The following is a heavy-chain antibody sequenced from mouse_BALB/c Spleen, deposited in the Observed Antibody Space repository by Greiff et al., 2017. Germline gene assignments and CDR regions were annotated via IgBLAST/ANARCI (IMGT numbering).Heavy chain of an antibody. V-gene: IGHV5-6-5*01. CDR3: ARAGYYRYPYYYAMDY. CDR2: ISSGGST. Sequence: EVKLVDSGGGLVKPGGSLKLSCAASGFTFSSYAMSWVRQTPEKRLEWVASISSGGSTYYPDSVKGRFTISRDNARNILYLQMSSLRSEDTAMYYCARAGYYRYPYYYAMDYWGQGTSVTVSS. CDR1: GFTFSSYA. D-gene: IGHD2-14*01. J-gene: IGHJ4*01.